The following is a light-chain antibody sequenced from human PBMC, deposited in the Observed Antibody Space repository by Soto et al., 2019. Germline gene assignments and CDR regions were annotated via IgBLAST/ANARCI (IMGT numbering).Light chain of an antibody. V-gene: IGLV1-51*02. Sequence: QSVLTQPPSVSAASGQTVTISCSGSSSNIGYNSVSWYHHLPGTAPKLLISGNNKRPSGILDRFSGSKSDTSATLGITGLQTGDEADYYCGTWDSSLTAFVFGTGTKLTVL. J-gene: IGLJ1*01. CDR1: SSNIGYNS. CDR2: GNN. CDR3: GTWDSSLTAFV.